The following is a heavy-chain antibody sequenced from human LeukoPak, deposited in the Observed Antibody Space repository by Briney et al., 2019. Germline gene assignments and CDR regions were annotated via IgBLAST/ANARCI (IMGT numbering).Heavy chain of an antibody. J-gene: IGHJ4*02. CDR3: AEDNYGGIFAS. D-gene: IGHD4-17*01. CDR2: ISDTVRDT. CDR1: GFTFSAYG. Sequence: SGGSLRLSCAASGFTFSAYGMSWVRQAPGKGLEWVSHISDTVRDTWYANSVKGRFIISRDDSRDTVYLQMSSLRPEDTALYFCAEDNYGGIFASWGQGTLVTVSS. V-gene: IGHV3-23*01.